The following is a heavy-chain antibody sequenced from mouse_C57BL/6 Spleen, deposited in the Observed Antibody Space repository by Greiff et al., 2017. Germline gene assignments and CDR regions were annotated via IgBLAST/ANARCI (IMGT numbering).Heavy chain of an antibody. CDR3: ARGGYYGSSSSFDY. Sequence: QVQLKESGAELVRPGTSVKMSCKASGYTFTNYWIGWAKQRPGHGLEWIGDIYPGGGYTNYNEKFKGKATLTADKSSSTAYMQFSSLTSEDSAIYYCARGGYYGSSSSFDYWGQGTTLTVSS. J-gene: IGHJ2*01. V-gene: IGHV1-63*01. CDR2: IYPGGGYT. CDR1: GYTFTNYW. D-gene: IGHD1-1*01.